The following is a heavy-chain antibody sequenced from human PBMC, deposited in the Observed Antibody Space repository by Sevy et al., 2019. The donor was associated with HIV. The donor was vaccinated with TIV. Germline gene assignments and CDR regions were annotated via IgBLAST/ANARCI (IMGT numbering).Heavy chain of an antibody. CDR2: INPNSGGT. V-gene: IGHV1-2*02. Sequence: ASVKVSCKASGYTFTGYYMHWVRQAPGQGLEWMGWINPNSGGTNYAQKFQGRVTMTRDTSISTAYMELSRLRSDDTAVYYCARGYCSGWSGPYYFDYWGQGTLVTVSS. J-gene: IGHJ4*02. D-gene: IGHD6-19*01. CDR3: ARGYCSGWSGPYYFDY. CDR1: GYTFTGYY.